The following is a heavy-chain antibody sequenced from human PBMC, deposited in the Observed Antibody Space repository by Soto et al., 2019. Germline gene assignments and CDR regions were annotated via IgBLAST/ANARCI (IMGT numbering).Heavy chain of an antibody. CDR2: IYYTGST. D-gene: IGHD6-19*01. Sequence: PSETLSLTCTFSGGSISDYYWSWIRQPPGKGLGWIGYIYYTGSTNYNPSLKSRVTISVDTSKNHFTLILSSVTAADTAVYYCARGRHWLDYWGPGFLVTVSS. V-gene: IGHV4-59*01. J-gene: IGHJ4*02. CDR1: GGSISDYY. CDR3: ARGRHWLDY.